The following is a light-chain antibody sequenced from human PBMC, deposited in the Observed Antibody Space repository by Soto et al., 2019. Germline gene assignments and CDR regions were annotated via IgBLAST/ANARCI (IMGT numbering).Light chain of an antibody. Sequence: QSALTQPASVSGSPGQSITISCTGSSSDIGGYDSVSWYQQHPGRAPKLIIYDVSNRPSGVSDRFSGSKSGNTASLTISGLQAEDEADYYCNSYTVTTPPGYVFGDGTKVTVL. J-gene: IGLJ1*01. CDR3: NSYTVTTPPGYV. CDR1: SSDIGGYDS. CDR2: DVS. V-gene: IGLV2-14*03.